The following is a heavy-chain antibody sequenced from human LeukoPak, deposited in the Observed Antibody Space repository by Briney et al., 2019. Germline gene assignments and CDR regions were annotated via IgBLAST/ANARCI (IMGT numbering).Heavy chain of an antibody. CDR2: IRYDGSNR. Sequence: GGSLRLSCAASGFTFSSYGIHWVRQAPGKGLEWVAFIRYDGSNRYYADSVKGRFTISRDNSKNTLYLQMNSLRAEDTAVYYCAKGDTLLWFGDHRGGWFDPWGQGTLVTVSS. D-gene: IGHD3-10*01. CDR3: AKGDTLLWFGDHRGGWFDP. J-gene: IGHJ5*02. V-gene: IGHV3-30*02. CDR1: GFTFSSYG.